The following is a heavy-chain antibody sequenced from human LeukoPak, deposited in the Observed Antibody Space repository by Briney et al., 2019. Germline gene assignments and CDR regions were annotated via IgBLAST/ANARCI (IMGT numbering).Heavy chain of an antibody. CDR3: AAERGGYSYGSFDY. J-gene: IGHJ4*02. Sequence: SETLSLTCTVSGGSISSYYWSWIRQPAGKGLEWIGRIYTSGSTNYNPSLKSRVTMSVDTSKNQFSLKLSSVTAADAAVYYCAAERGGYSYGSFDYWGQGTLVTVSS. V-gene: IGHV4-4*07. CDR2: IYTSGST. D-gene: IGHD5-18*01. CDR1: GGSISSYY.